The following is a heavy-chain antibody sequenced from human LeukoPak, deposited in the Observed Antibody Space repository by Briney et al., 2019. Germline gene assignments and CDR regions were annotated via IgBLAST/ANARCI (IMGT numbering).Heavy chain of an antibody. Sequence: GGSLRLSCAASGFTFDDYAMHWVRQAPGKGLEWVSGISWNSGSIGYAGSVKGRFTISRDNAKNSPYLQMNSLRAEDTALYYCASLYDSSGYYSDYWGQGTLVTVSS. CDR2: ISWNSGSI. D-gene: IGHD3-22*01. CDR3: ASLYDSSGYYSDY. J-gene: IGHJ4*02. CDR1: GFTFDDYA. V-gene: IGHV3-9*01.